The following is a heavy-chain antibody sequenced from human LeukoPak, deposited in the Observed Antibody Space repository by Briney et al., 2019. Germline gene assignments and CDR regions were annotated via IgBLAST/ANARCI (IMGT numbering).Heavy chain of an antibody. V-gene: IGHV4-38-2*02. CDR2: NYHSGST. D-gene: IGHD2-2*01. CDR3: ATSGDCSSTSCPPVYYYYYYMDV. J-gene: IGHJ6*03. CDR1: GYSISSGYY. Sequence: PSETLSLTCTVSGYSISSGYYWGWIRQPPGKGLEWIGSNYHSGSTYYNPSLKSRVTISVDTSKNQFSLKLSSVTAADTAVYYCATSGDCSSTSCPPVYYYYYYMDVWGKGTTVTVSS.